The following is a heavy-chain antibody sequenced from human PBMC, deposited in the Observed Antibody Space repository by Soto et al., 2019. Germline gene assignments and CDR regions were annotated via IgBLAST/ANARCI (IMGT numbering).Heavy chain of an antibody. Sequence: QVQLVQSGAEVKKPGSSVNVSCKASGGTFSSYAISWVRQAPGQGLEWMGVIIPIFGTANYAQKFQGRVTITADEAMSTAYLELSSLRSEDTAVSYCARGVAARLRFGPWGQGTLVTVSA. J-gene: IGHJ5*02. CDR1: GGTFSSYA. D-gene: IGHD6-6*01. CDR2: IIPIFGTA. V-gene: IGHV1-69*01. CDR3: ARGVAARLRFGP.